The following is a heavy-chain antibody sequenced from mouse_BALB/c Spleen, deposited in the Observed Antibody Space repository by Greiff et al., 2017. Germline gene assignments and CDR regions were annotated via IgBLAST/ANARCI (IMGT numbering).Heavy chain of an antibody. J-gene: IGHJ2*01. CDR2: IYPGDGDT. CDR3: ARRDPLYFDY. CDR1: GYTFTSYW. V-gene: IGHV1-87*01. Sequence: VQLQQSGAELARPGASVKLSCKASGYTFTSYWMQWVKQRPGQGLEWIGAIYPGDGDTRYTQKFKGKATLTADKSSSTAYMQLSSLASEDSAVYYCARRDPLYFDYWGQGTTLTVSS. D-gene: IGHD3-3*01.